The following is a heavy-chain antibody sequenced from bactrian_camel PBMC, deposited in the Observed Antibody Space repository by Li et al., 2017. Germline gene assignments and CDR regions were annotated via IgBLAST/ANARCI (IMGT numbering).Heavy chain of an antibody. CDR2: IYTGGNPT. V-gene: IGHV3S54*01. CDR1: GYVFSGCG. CDR3: ATDRGGRY. Sequence: HVQLVESGGGAVEAGGSLKLSCEASGYVFSGCGVAWYRQAPGKERELVASIYTGGNPTHYADPVKGRFTISRDDAKKMVFLEMNSLKSEDTALYYCATDRGGRYRGQGTQVTVS. J-gene: IGHJ4*01. D-gene: IGHD7*01.